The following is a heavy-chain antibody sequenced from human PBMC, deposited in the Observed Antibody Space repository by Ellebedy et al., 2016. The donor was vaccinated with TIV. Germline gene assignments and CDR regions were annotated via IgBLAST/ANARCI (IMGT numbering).Heavy chain of an antibody. CDR3: ARIDYYDSSNYMDV. J-gene: IGHJ6*03. CDR2: INHSGST. V-gene: IGHV4-34*01. CDR1: GGSFSGYY. Sequence: SETLSLTXAVYGGSFSGYYWSWIRQPPGKGLEWIGEINHSGSTNYNPSLKSRVTISVDTSKNQFSLKLSSVTAADTAVYYCARIDYYDSSNYMDVWGKGTTVTVSS. D-gene: IGHD3-22*01.